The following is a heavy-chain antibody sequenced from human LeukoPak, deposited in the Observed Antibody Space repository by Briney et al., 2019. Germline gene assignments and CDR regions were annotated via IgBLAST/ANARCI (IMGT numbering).Heavy chain of an antibody. J-gene: IGHJ4*02. CDR2: IYYSGST. V-gene: IGHV4-39*07. D-gene: IGHD1-26*01. Sequence: SETLSLTCTVSGVSISSSSYYWGWIRQPPGKGREWIGSIYYSGSTYYNPSLKSRVTISVDTSKKQFSLKLSSVTAADTAVYYCASGIVGASGYFDYWGQGTLVTVSS. CDR3: ASGIVGASGYFDY. CDR1: GVSISSSSYY.